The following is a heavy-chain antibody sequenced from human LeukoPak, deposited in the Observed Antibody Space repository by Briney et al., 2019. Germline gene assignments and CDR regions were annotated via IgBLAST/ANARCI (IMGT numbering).Heavy chain of an antibody. CDR1: PFTLDDYA. CDR2: ISCDGRSM. J-gene: IGHJ1*01. Sequence: GRSLTLSCAAAPFTLDDYAMHWVRHAPGKGLEWVSSISCDGRSMAYADSVKGRFTISRANAQKPLNLQRISLKTEDPPLYNGIKDMGVGLLKDAFYHWGQGTLVTVSS. D-gene: IGHD2/OR15-2a*01. V-gene: IGHV3-9*01. CDR3: IKDMGVGLLKDAFYH.